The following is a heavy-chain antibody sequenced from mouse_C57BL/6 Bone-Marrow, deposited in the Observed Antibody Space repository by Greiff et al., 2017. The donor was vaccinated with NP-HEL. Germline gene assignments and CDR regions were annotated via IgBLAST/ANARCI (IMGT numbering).Heavy chain of an antibody. D-gene: IGHD1-1*01. CDR1: GYTFTSYG. CDR3: AREEGNYYGSSYAMDY. CDR2: IYIGNGYT. J-gene: IGHJ4*01. V-gene: IGHV1-58*01. Sequence: VQLKQSGAELVRPGSSVKMSCKTSGYTFTSYGINWVKQRPGQGLEWIGYIYIGNGYTKYNEKFKGKATLTSDTSSSTAYMQLSSLTSEDSAIYFCAREEGNYYGSSYAMDYWGQGTSVTVSS.